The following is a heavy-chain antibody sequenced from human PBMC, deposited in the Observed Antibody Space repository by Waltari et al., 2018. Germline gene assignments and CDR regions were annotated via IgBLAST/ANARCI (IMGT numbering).Heavy chain of an antibody. Sequence: EIQLRESGGGLVQPGRSLRLSCDTSGFSLGDYGMTWVRQAPQKRLEGVGYIRKNAFGATTEFAASVKGRFSLSRDDSKGTIYLQMNSLTADDTAIYYCTSDIAAAGFDYWGQGISVTVSS. J-gene: IGHJ4*02. CDR1: GFSLGDYG. CDR2: IRKNAFGATT. V-gene: IGHV3-49*04. CDR3: TSDIAAAGFDY. D-gene: IGHD6-13*01.